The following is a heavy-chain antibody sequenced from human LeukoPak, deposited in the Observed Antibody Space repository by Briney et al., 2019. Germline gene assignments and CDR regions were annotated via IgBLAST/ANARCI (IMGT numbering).Heavy chain of an antibody. CDR1: GFTFSSYE. CDR3: ARVRTGYSSSWYDY. CDR2: ISSSGSTI. Sequence: GGSLRLSCAASGFTFSSYEMNWVRQAPGKGLEWVSYISSSGSTIYYADSVKGRFTISRDNAKNSLYLQMNSLRAEDTAVYYCARVRTGYSSSWYDYWGQGTLVTVSS. D-gene: IGHD6-13*01. V-gene: IGHV3-48*03. J-gene: IGHJ4*02.